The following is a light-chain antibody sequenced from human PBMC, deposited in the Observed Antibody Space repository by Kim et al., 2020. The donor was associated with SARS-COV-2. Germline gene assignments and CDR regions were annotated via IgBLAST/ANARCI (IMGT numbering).Light chain of an antibody. CDR1: SNNVGNRG. CDR3: STWDSSLSAVL. J-gene: IGLJ2*01. V-gene: IGLV10-54*01. CDR2: RNN. Sequence: QAGLTQPPSVSKGLRQTATLTCTGNSNNVGNRGAAWLQQHQGHPPKLLSYRNNNRPSGISERFSASRSGNTASLTITGLQPEDEADYYCSTWDSSLSAVLFGGGTQLTVL.